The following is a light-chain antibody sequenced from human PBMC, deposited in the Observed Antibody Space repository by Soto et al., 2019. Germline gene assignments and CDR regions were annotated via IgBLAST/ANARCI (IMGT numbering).Light chain of an antibody. Sequence: EIVLTQSPGTLSLSPGERATVSCRASQSVSTSYLAWYQQKPGQAPRLLIYDASSRATGIPERFIGSGSGTVFTLTINRLEPEDFAVYYCQQDNSSPYTFGKGTRLEIK. CDR2: DAS. V-gene: IGKV3-20*01. CDR1: QSVSTSY. J-gene: IGKJ2*01. CDR3: QQDNSSPYT.